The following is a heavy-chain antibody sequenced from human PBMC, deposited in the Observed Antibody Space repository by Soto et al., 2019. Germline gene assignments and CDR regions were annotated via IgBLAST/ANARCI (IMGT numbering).Heavy chain of an antibody. CDR2: ISSSSSYI. CDR3: ARDLLRRMDV. D-gene: IGHD2-15*01. CDR1: GFTFSSYS. V-gene: IGHV3-21*01. J-gene: IGHJ6*02. Sequence: EVQLVESGGGLVKPGGSLRLSCAASGFTFSSYSMNWVRQAPGKGLEWVSSISSSSSYIYYADSVKGRFTISRDNAKKSLYLQMNSLRAEDTAVYYCARDLLRRMDVWGQGTTVTVSS.